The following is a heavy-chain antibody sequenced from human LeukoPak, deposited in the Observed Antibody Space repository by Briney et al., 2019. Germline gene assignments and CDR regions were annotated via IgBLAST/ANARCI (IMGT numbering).Heavy chain of an antibody. D-gene: IGHD3-22*01. V-gene: IGHV1-18*01. CDR2: ISAYNGNT. J-gene: IGHJ6*04. CDR1: GYTFTSYG. CDR3: ARDSRYYYDSSGYQMDV. Sequence: ASVKVSCKASGYTFTSYGISWVRQAPGQGLEWMGWISAYNGNTNYAQKLQGRVTMTTDTSTSTAYMELRSLRSGDTAVYYCARDSRYYYDSSGYQMDVWGKGTTVTVSS.